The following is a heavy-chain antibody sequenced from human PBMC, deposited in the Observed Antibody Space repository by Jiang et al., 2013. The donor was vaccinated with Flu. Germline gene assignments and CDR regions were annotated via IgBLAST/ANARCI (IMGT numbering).Heavy chain of an antibody. CDR3: ARRGRPAGSFDY. J-gene: IGHJ4*02. V-gene: IGHV5-51*01. Sequence: IIYPADSDTRYSPSFEGQVTFSADRSTNTAYLQWSSLKASDSAMFYCARRGRPAGSFDYWSRGTLITVSS. D-gene: IGHD6-19*01. CDR2: IYPADSDT.